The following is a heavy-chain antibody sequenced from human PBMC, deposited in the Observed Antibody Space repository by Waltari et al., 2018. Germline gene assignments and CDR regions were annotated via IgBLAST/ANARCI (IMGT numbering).Heavy chain of an antibody. CDR1: GYTFTSYH. Sequence: QVQLVQSGTEVKKPGASVKVSCKASGYTFTSYHIHWVRQAPGQGLEWMGYISTYNGITNYAQRLQGRVTMTTDTSTTTAYMELRSLKSDDTAVYYCAITQAGAAGFDYWGQGTLVTVSS. CDR3: AITQAGAAGFDY. V-gene: IGHV1-18*04. CDR2: ISTYNGIT. J-gene: IGHJ4*02. D-gene: IGHD6-25*01.